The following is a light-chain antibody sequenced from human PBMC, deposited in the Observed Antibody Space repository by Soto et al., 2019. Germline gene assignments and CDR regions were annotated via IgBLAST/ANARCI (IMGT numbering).Light chain of an antibody. CDR2: TAS. V-gene: IGKV1-5*03. Sequence: DIQMTQFPSTLSASIGDRVTITCRASQSISTWLAWYQQKAGKAPKLLIYTASSLETGVPSRFSGSGSGTECTLTISSLQPDDFATYYCQHYNRYSPYTFGQGTRLEIK. J-gene: IGKJ2*01. CDR1: QSISTW. CDR3: QHYNRYSPYT.